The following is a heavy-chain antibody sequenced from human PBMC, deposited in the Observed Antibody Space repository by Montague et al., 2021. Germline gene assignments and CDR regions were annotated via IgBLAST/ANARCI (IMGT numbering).Heavy chain of an antibody. CDR2: VYKRGDT. Sequence: SETLSLTCSVSGDSISSYEYYWTWIRQPAGRGLEWIGRVYKRGDTNTNPSLRSRLTLSVDTSKNHFSLTLTSVTAADTAVYFCARDSPVVEPWVGEHKGAFDIWGQGRMVTVSS. V-gene: IGHV4-4*07. CDR1: GDSISSYEYY. J-gene: IGHJ3*02. CDR3: ARDSPVVEPWVGEHKGAFDI. D-gene: IGHD3-10*01.